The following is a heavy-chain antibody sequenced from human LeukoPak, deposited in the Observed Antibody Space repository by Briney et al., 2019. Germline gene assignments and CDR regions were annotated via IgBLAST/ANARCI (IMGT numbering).Heavy chain of an antibody. Sequence: PGGSLRLSCAASGFTFSSYAMSWVRQAPGKGLEWVSAISGSGGSTYYADSVKGRFTISRDNSKNTLYLQMNSLRAEDTAVYYCAKLSDLRITMIVVVLGNAFDIWGQGTMVTVSS. D-gene: IGHD3-22*01. V-gene: IGHV3-23*01. CDR2: ISGSGGST. J-gene: IGHJ3*02. CDR1: GFTFSSYA. CDR3: AKLSDLRITMIVVVLGNAFDI.